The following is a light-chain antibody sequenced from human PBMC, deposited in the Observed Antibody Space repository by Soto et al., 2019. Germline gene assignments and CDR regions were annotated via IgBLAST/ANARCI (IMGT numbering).Light chain of an antibody. J-gene: IGKJ1*01. CDR2: HAS. Sequence: DIQMTQSPSILSGSVGDRVTITCRASQTISSWLAWYQQKPGTAPKVLIYHASNLQSGVPSRFSGSGSGTEFTLTISSLQPDDFATYYCQQYNSYSFGQGTKVDIK. CDR1: QTISSW. V-gene: IGKV1-5*01. CDR3: QQYNSYS.